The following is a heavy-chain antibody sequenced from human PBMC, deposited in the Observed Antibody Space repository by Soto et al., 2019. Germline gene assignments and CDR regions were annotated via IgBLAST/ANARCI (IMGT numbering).Heavy chain of an antibody. Sequence: PSETLWITCVFCVGSFSVYSWSLIRKPPGKGLEWVGEINHSGSTNYNPSLKSRVTISVDTSKNQFSLKLSSVTAADTALYYCGRSRWSWRYGMEVWGKRPTVTVSS. J-gene: IGHJ6*04. CDR1: VGSFSVYS. D-gene: IGHD6-19*01. CDR2: INHSGST. V-gene: IGHV4-34*01. CDR3: GRSRWSWRYGMEV.